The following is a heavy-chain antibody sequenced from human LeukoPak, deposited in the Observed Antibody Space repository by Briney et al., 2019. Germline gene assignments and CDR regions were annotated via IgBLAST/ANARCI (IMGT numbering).Heavy chain of an antibody. CDR1: GYTFTSYD. V-gene: IGHV1-8*01. CDR3: ARKRCSSTSCYSFDY. Sequence: GASVKVSCKASGYTFTSYDINWVRQATGQGLEWMGWMNPNSGNTGYAQKFQGRVTMTRNTSISTAYMELSSLRSEDTAVYYCARKRCSSTSCYSFDYWGRGTLVTVSS. J-gene: IGHJ4*02. CDR2: MNPNSGNT. D-gene: IGHD2-2*01.